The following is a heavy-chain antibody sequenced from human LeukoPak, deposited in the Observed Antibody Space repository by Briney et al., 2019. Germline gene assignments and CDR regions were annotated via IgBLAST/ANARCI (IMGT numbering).Heavy chain of an antibody. CDR3: AKVRGAYSYAYTDY. Sequence: GGSLRLSCAASGFTFSIYDMSWVRQAPGQGLEWVSTISGGVGSTYYADSVKGRFTISRDNSKNTLYLQMNSLRAEDTAVYFCAKVRGAYSYAYTDYWGQGTLVTVSS. J-gene: IGHJ4*02. CDR1: GFTFSIYD. V-gene: IGHV3-23*01. CDR2: ISGGVGST. D-gene: IGHD5-18*01.